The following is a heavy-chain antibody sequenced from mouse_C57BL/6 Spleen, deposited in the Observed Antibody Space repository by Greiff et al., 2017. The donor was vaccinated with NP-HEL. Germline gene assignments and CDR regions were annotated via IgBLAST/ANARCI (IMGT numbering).Heavy chain of an antibody. J-gene: IGHJ1*03. CDR2: ISSGGDYI. Sequence: EVQRVESGEGLVKPGGSLKLSCAASGFTFSSYAMSWVRQTPEKRLEWVAYISSGGDYIYYADTVKGRFTISRDNARNTLYLQMSSLKSEDTAMYYCTRDPFSTVDWYFDVWGTGTTVTVSS. CDR3: TRDPFSTVDWYFDV. CDR1: GFTFSSYA. V-gene: IGHV5-9-1*02. D-gene: IGHD1-1*01.